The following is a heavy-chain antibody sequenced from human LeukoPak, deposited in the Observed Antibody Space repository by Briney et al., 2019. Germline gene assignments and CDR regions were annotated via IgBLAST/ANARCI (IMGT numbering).Heavy chain of an antibody. CDR2: ISSSSSYI. J-gene: IGHJ4*02. Sequence: GGSLRLSCAASGFTFGSYSMNWVRQAPGKGLEWVSSISSSSSYIYYADSVKGRFTISRDNAKSSLYPQMNSLRAEDTAVYYCAKSTVVTPGPPDYWGQGTLVTVSS. V-gene: IGHV3-21*01. CDR3: AKSTVVTPGPPDY. CDR1: GFTFGSYS. D-gene: IGHD4-23*01.